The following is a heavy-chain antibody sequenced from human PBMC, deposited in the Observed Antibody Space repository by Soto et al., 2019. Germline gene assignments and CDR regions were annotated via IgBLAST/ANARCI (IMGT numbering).Heavy chain of an antibody. CDR1: GGSIISSSYY. J-gene: IGHJ5*02. D-gene: IGHD6-13*01. Sequence: LEILSLTCTVAGGSIISSSYYCGWIRQPPGKGLEWIGSIFYSGSTYYNPSLKSRVTISVDTSKNQFSLKLSSVTAADTAVYYCARGAPGSKTSPERRIAAAGTDWFDPWGQGTLVTVSS. CDR3: ARGAPGSKTSPERRIAAAGTDWFDP. V-gene: IGHV4-39*01. CDR2: IFYSGST.